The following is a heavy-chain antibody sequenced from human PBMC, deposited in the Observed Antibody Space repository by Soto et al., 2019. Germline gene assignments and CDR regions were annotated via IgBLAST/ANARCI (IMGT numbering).Heavy chain of an antibody. CDR2: ISAYNGNT. J-gene: IGHJ4*02. V-gene: IGHV1-18*01. Sequence: ASVKVSCKASGYTFTSYGISWVRQAPGQGLEWMGWISAYNGNTNYAQKLQGRVTMTTDTSTSTAYMELRSLRSDDTAVYYCARDLGAIYDILTGRDTKYYFDYWGQG. CDR1: GYTFTSYG. D-gene: IGHD3-9*01. CDR3: ARDLGAIYDILTGRDTKYYFDY.